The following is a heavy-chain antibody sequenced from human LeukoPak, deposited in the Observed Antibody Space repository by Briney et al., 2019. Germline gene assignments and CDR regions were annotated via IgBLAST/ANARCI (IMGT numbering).Heavy chain of an antibody. J-gene: IGHJ4*02. Sequence: GGSLRLSCAVSRFAFSNYGMSWVRQAPGKGLEWVAVISDDGSNKYYADSVNGRFTISRDNSKNTLYLQMNSLRAEDTAVYYCARAYGDYAPFDYWGQGTLVTVSS. CDR1: RFAFSNYG. CDR3: ARAYGDYAPFDY. CDR2: ISDDGSNK. V-gene: IGHV3-30*03. D-gene: IGHD4-17*01.